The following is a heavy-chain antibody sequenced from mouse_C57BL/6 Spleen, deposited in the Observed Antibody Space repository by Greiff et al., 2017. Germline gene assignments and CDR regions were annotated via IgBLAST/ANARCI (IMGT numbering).Heavy chain of an antibody. J-gene: IGHJ1*03. CDR1: GFSLPSYA. CDR3: ARGDYYGSSPWYYDV. D-gene: IGHD1-1*01. Sequence: VQLVASGPGLVAPSQSLSITCTVSGFSLPSYAISWVRQPPGKGLEWLGVIWTGGGTNYNSALKSRLSISKDNSKSQVFLKMNSLQTDDTARYYCARGDYYGSSPWYYDVWGTGTTVTVSS. CDR2: IWTGGGT. V-gene: IGHV2-9-1*01.